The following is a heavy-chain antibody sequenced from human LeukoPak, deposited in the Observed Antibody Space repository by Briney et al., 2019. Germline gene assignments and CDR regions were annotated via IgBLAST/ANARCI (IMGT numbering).Heavy chain of an antibody. CDR2: ISGSGAAT. V-gene: IGHV3-23*01. D-gene: IGHD1-14*01. CDR1: GLTVSSYG. Sequence: PGESLRLSCAASGLTVSSYGMSWVRHPQGKGQDWDSAISGSGAATYHADSVKGRFTISRDNSKDTLYLQMDGLRAEDTAVYYCAKGEPYITASSGFDYWGQGTLVTVTS. CDR3: AKGEPYITASSGFDY. J-gene: IGHJ4*02.